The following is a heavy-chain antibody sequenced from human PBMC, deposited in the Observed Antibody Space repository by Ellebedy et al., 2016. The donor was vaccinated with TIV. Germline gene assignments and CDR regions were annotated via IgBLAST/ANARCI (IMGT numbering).Heavy chain of an antibody. D-gene: IGHD1-20*01. CDR2: INGDRSNI. Sequence: GESLKISCAASGFTFSSSWVHWVRYVPGTVLVSVARINGDRSNICYSDSVKGRFTISRDNAKSTLYLQMNSLRAEDTAVYYCARDPYNWNGPFDYWGQGTLVTVSS. CDR3: ARDPYNWNGPFDY. V-gene: IGHV3-74*01. CDR1: GFTFSSSW. J-gene: IGHJ4*02.